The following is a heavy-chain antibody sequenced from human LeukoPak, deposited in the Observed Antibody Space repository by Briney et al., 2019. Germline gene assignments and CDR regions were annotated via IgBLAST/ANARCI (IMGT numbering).Heavy chain of an antibody. CDR1: GFTFSSYG. CDR3: AKDSGSPSRMWAAAGTSEYFQH. Sequence: PGGSLRLSCAASGFTFSSYGMHWVRQAPGKGLEWVAVIWYDGSNKYYADSVKGRFTISRDNSKNTLYLQMNSLRAEDTAVYYCAKDSGSPSRMWAAAGTSEYFQHWGQGTLVTVSS. V-gene: IGHV3-33*06. CDR2: IWYDGSNK. J-gene: IGHJ1*01. D-gene: IGHD6-13*01.